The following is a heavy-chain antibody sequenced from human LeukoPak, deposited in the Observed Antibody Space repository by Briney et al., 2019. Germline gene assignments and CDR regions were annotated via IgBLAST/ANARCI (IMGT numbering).Heavy chain of an antibody. D-gene: IGHD3-9*01. V-gene: IGHV4-59*08. Sequence: PSETLSLTCTVSGGSIRGSYWSWLRLPPGKGLEWIGYGHYTGSTKYNTSLKSRVTVSVDTSKNQFSLKLSSVTAADTAIYYCARHYGEGGRLFDWLFNFWGRGTLVTVSS. CDR2: GHYTGST. J-gene: IGHJ4*02. CDR1: GGSIRGSY. CDR3: ARHYGEGGRLFDWLFNF.